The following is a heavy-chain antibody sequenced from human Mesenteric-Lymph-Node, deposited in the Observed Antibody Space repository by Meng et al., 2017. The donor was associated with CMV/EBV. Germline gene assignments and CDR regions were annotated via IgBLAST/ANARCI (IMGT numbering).Heavy chain of an antibody. V-gene: IGHV2-5*02. D-gene: IGHD2-15*01. J-gene: IGHJ4*02. Sequence: FSGFSLSTRGVGVGRIRQPPGEALEWLALIYWDDDKRYSPSLKSRLTITKDTSKNQVVLTMTNMDPVDTATYYCAQGRSATAEFDYWGQGTLVTVSS. CDR3: AQGRSATAEFDY. CDR2: IYWDDDK. CDR1: GFSLSTRGVG.